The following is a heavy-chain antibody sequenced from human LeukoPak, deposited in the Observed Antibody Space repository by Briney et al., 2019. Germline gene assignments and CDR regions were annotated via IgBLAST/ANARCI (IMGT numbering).Heavy chain of an antibody. CDR3: ARDNAPLSTYYDFWSGYFGWGLEV. D-gene: IGHD3-3*01. J-gene: IGHJ6*04. CDR1: DYTFTSYG. CDR2: ISAYNGNT. V-gene: IGHV1-18*01. Sequence: GASVKVSCKASDYTFTSYGISWVRKAPGQGLEWKGWISAYNGNTNYAQKLQGRVTMTTDTSTSTAYMELRSLRSDDTAVYYCARDNAPLSTYYDFWSGYFGWGLEVWGKGTTVTVSS.